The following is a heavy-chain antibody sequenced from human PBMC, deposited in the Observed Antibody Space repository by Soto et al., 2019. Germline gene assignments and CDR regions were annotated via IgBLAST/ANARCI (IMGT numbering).Heavy chain of an antibody. CDR3: AKIPSSTWYYGVDV. J-gene: IGHJ6*02. Sequence: PGGSLRLSCAASGFTFGAFGMHWVRQAPGKGLEWLAVISYDGSDKSYADSVKGRFTISRDNSEDTLYLQIRSLRPEDTAVYYSAKIPSSTWYYGVDVWGQGTTVTVSS. V-gene: IGHV3-30*18. CDR1: GFTFGAFG. D-gene: IGHD6-13*01. CDR2: ISYDGSDK.